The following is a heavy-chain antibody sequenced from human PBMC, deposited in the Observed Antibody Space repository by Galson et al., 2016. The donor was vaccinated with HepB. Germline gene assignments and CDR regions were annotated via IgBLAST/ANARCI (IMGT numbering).Heavy chain of an antibody. CDR3: ARDLIAAAGRTFYYYYYYMDV. CDR2: ISSSSSDI. D-gene: IGHD6-13*01. Sequence: SLRLSCAASGFTFSYYSMNWVRQAPGKGLEWVSSISSSSSDIYYADSAKGRFTISRDNAKNSLYLQMNSLRAEDTAVYYCARDLIAAAGRTFYYYYYYMDVWGKGPAVTVS. V-gene: IGHV3-21*01. CDR1: GFTFSYYS. J-gene: IGHJ6*03.